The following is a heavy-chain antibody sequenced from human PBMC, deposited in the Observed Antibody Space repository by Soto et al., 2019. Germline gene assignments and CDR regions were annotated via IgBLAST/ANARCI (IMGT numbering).Heavy chain of an antibody. CDR1: GYSFTSYW. D-gene: IGHD2-21*02. V-gene: IGHV5-10-1*01. J-gene: IGHJ3*02. CDR2: IDPSDSYT. CDR3: ARATVVTPSPFDI. Sequence: GESLKISCKGSGYSFTSYWISWVRQMPGKGLEWMGTIDPSDSYTKYSPSFQGHVTISADKSLSIAYLQWSSLKASDIGMYYCARATVVTPSPFDIWGQGTMVTVSS.